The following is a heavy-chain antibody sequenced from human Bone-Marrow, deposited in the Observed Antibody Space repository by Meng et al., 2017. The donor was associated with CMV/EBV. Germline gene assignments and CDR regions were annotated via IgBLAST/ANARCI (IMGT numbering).Heavy chain of an antibody. CDR1: GFTFSSYA. J-gene: IGHJ6*02. CDR3: AKDIAAANHYGMDV. Sequence: GESLKISCAASGFTFSSYAMSWVRQAPGKGLEWVAFIRYDGSKKYYADFVKGRLTISRDNSKNTLYLEMNSLRAGDTAVYYCAKDIAAANHYGMDVWGQGTTVTVSS. D-gene: IGHD6-13*01. V-gene: IGHV3-30*02. CDR2: IRYDGSKK.